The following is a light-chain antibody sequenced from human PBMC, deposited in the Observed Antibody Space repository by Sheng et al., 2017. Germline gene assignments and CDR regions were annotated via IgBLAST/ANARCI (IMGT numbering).Light chain of an antibody. Sequence: EIVLTQSPATLSLSPGERATLSCRASQSVSSDLAWYQQKVGQAPRLLIYDSSNRATGIPARFSGSGSGTDFTLTISSLEPEDFAVYYCQQRSKWPPTFGGGTKVEDQT. V-gene: IGKV3-11*01. CDR2: DSS. CDR3: QQRSKWPPT. CDR1: QSVSSD. J-gene: IGKJ4*01.